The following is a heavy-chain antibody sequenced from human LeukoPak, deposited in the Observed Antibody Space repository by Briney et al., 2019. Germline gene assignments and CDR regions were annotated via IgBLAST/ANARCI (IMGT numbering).Heavy chain of an antibody. Sequence: GGSLRLSCAASGFTFSSYAVHWVRQAPGKGLEWVANIKQDGSEKYYVDSVKGRFTISRDNAKNSLYLQMNSLRAEDTAVYYCARDCSSTSCYELDYWGQGTLVTDSS. J-gene: IGHJ4*02. V-gene: IGHV3-7*03. CDR3: ARDCSSTSCYELDY. CDR2: IKQDGSEK. D-gene: IGHD2-2*01. CDR1: GFTFSSYA.